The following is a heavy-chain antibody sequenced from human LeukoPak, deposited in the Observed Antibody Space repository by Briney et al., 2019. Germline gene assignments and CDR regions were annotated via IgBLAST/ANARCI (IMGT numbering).Heavy chain of an antibody. CDR3: AKDQPWELPSLFDY. Sequence: SGGSLRLSCAASGFTFSSYGMHWVRQAPGKGLEWVAVISYDGNNKYYADSVKGRFTISRDNSKNTLYLQMNSLRAEDTAVYYCAKDQPWELPSLFDYWGQGTLVTVSS. V-gene: IGHV3-30*18. D-gene: IGHD1-26*01. CDR1: GFTFSSYG. J-gene: IGHJ4*02. CDR2: ISYDGNNK.